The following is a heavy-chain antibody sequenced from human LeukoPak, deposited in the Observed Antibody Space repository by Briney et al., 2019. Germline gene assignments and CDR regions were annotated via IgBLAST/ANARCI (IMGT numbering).Heavy chain of an antibody. Sequence: GGSLRLSCAASGFTFSSYAMNWVRQAPGKGLEWVSAISGSGGSTYYADSVKGRFTISRDNSKNTLYLQMNSLRAEDTAVYYCARDQSSGWYEALDYWGQGTLVTVSS. V-gene: IGHV3-23*01. CDR1: GFTFSSYA. J-gene: IGHJ4*02. CDR3: ARDQSSGWYEALDY. CDR2: ISGSGGST. D-gene: IGHD6-19*01.